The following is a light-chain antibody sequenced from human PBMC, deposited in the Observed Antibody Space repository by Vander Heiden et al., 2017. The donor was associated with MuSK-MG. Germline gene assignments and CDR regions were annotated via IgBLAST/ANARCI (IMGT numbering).Light chain of an antibody. CDR2: EVS. CDR1: SIGDYNF. CDR3: TSYGSGTTLVV. V-gene: IGLV2-14*01. J-gene: IGLJ2*01. Sequence: SALTQPASVSGSPGQSITISCTGTSIGDYNFVSWYQQHPGKAPKLLIYEVSNRPSGVFNRFSGSKSGNTASLTISGLQAEDEADYYCTSYGSGTTLVVFGGGTKLTVL.